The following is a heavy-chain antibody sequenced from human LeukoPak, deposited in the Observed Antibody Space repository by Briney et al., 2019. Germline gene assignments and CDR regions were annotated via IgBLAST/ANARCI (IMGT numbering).Heavy chain of an antibody. Sequence: ASVKVSCKASGYTFTGYYMHWVRQAPGQGLEWMGWISAYNGNTNYAQKLQGRVTMTTDTATSTAYMELRSLRSDDTAVYYCARDYGSGSYSNYYYMDVWGKGTTVTISS. V-gene: IGHV1-18*04. D-gene: IGHD3-10*01. CDR2: ISAYNGNT. CDR1: GYTFTGYY. J-gene: IGHJ6*03. CDR3: ARDYGSGSYSNYYYMDV.